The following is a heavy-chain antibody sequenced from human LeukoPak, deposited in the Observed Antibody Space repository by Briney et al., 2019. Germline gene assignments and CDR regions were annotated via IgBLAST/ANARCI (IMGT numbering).Heavy chain of an antibody. CDR1: GDSISSGSYY. J-gene: IGHJ6*03. D-gene: IGHD3/OR15-3a*01. V-gene: IGHV4-61*02. CDR3: ARGGGLGYYYYYMDV. Sequence: TLSLTCTVSGDSISSGSYYWSWIRQPAGKGLEWIGRIYTSGSTNYNPSLKSRVTISVDTSKNQFSLKLSSVTAADTAVYYCARGGGLGYYYYYMDVWGKGTTVTISS. CDR2: IYTSGST.